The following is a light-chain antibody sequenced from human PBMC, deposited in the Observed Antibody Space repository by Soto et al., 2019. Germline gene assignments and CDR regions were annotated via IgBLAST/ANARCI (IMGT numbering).Light chain of an antibody. CDR2: GAS. Sequence: EIVMTQSPATLSVSPGERATLSCRVSQSVSSNLAWYQQKPGQAPRLLIYGASTRATGIPARFSGSGSGTEFTLTISSLQSEDFAVYYCQQYNSWPPYIFGQGTKLEIK. CDR3: QQYNSWPPYI. V-gene: IGKV3-15*01. J-gene: IGKJ2*01. CDR1: QSVSSN.